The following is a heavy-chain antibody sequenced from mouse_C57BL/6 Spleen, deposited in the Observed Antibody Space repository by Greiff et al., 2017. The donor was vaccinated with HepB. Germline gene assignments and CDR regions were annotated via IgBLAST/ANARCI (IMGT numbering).Heavy chain of an antibody. CDR3: AREWELGPAMDY. CDR2: INYDGSST. D-gene: IGHD4-1*01. J-gene: IGHJ4*01. V-gene: IGHV5-16*01. Sequence: EVNLVESEGGLVQPGSSMKLSCTASGFTFSDYYMAWVRQVPEKGLEWVANINYDGSSTYYLDSLKSRFIISRDNAKNILYLQMSSLKSEDTATYYCAREWELGPAMDYWGQGTSVTVSS. CDR1: GFTFSDYY.